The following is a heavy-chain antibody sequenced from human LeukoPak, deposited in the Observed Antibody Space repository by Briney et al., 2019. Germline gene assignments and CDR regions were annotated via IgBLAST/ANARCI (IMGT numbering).Heavy chain of an antibody. CDR3: ARVYGGNPDY. CDR2: IYYGGST. D-gene: IGHD4-23*01. CDR1: GGSISSYY. V-gene: IGHV4-59*01. J-gene: IGHJ4*02. Sequence: SETLSLTCTVSGGSISSYYWSWIRQPPGKGLEWIGYIYYGGSTNYNPSLKSRVTISVDTSKNQFSLKLSSVTAADTAVYYCARVYGGNPDYWGQGTLVTVSS.